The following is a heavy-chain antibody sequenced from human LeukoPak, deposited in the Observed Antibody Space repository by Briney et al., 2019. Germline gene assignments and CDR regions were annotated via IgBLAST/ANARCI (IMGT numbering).Heavy chain of an antibody. V-gene: IGHV3-30*02. Sequence: PGGSLRLSCAASGFTFSSYGIHWVRQAPGKGLAWVAYVRYDGSDKYYADSVRGRFTISRDNSKNTLHLQMNSLRDEDTAVYYCAKSGYCYGGGCPQGNFRFYMDVWGKGTTVTVSS. CDR2: VRYDGSDK. J-gene: IGHJ6*03. D-gene: IGHD2-8*02. CDR3: AKSGYCYGGGCPQGNFRFYMDV. CDR1: GFTFSSYG.